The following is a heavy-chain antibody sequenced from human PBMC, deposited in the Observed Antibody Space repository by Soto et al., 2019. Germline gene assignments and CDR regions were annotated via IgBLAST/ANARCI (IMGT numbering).Heavy chain of an antibody. CDR2: ISYDGSNK. V-gene: IGHV3-30*18. CDR3: AKDGQWASSSWFQPYYYYYYGMDV. J-gene: IGHJ6*02. Sequence: GGSLRLSCAASGFTFSSYGMHWVRQAPGKGLEWVAVISYDGSNKYYADSVKGRFTISRDNSKNTLYLQMNSLRAEDTAVYYCAKDGQWASSSWFQPYYYYYYGMDVWGQGTTVTVSS. CDR1: GFTFSSYG. D-gene: IGHD6-13*01.